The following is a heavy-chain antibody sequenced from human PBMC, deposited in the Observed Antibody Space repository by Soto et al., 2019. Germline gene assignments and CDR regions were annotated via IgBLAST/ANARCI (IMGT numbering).Heavy chain of an antibody. CDR3: ARDPPATRHGMDV. Sequence: EVQLVETGGGLIQPGGSLRLSCAASGFTVSSNYMSWVRQAPGKGLEWVSVIYSGGSTYYADSVRGRFTISRDNSKNTLYLKMKSLRAEDTAVYYCARDPPATRHGMDVWGQGTTVNVAS. CDR2: IYSGGST. V-gene: IGHV3-53*02. CDR1: GFTVSSNY. J-gene: IGHJ6*02.